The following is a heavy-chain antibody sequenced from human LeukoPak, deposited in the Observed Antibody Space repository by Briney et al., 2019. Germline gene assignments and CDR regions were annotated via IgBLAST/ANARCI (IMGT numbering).Heavy chain of an antibody. CDR1: GFTFSSYA. Sequence: GGSLRLSCAASGFTFSSYAVTWVRQAPGKGLEWVSGISGRGGSTYYADSVKGRFTISRDNSKNTLYLQMNSLRAEDTAIYYCAKNGDISRTPSDYWGQGTLVTVSS. CDR3: AKNGDISRTPSDY. CDR2: ISGRGGST. D-gene: IGHD3-9*01. V-gene: IGHV3-23*01. J-gene: IGHJ4*02.